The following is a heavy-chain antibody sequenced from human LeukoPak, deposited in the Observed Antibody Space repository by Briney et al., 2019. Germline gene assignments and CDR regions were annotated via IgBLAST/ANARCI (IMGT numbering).Heavy chain of an antibody. CDR2: ISGSGGST. CDR1: GFTFSSYG. D-gene: IGHD6-13*01. V-gene: IGHV3-23*01. J-gene: IGHJ4*02. CDR3: AKDRPTVYSSSWLHFLDS. Sequence: SGGSLRLSCAASGFTFSSYGMIWVRQAPGKGLEWVSGISGSGGSTYVADSVKGRFTVSRDNSKNTLYLQMNSQRADDTAVYYCAKDRPTVYSSSWLHFLDSWGQGTLVTVSS.